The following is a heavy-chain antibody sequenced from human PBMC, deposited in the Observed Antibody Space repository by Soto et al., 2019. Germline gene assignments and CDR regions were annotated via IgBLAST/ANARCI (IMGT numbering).Heavy chain of an antibody. CDR1: GGSISSYY. J-gene: IGHJ3*02. Sequence: QVQLQESGPGLVKPSETLSLTCTVSGGSISSYYWSWIRQPPGKGLEWIGYIYYSGSTNYSPSLKSRVTISVDTSKNQFSLKLSSVTAADTAVYYCARGIAAAGTVAFDIWGQGTMVTVSS. V-gene: IGHV4-59*01. D-gene: IGHD6-13*01. CDR3: ARGIAAAGTVAFDI. CDR2: IYYSGST.